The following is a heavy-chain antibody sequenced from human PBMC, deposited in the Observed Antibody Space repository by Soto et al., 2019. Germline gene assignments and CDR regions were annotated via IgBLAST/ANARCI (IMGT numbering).Heavy chain of an antibody. D-gene: IGHD6-19*01. V-gene: IGHV4-59*04. CDR1: GGSISSYY. CDR2: FYYSGST. J-gene: IGHJ4*02. CDR3: ASQYKAIQNRGSAVPGKPFVGVDY. Sequence: PSETLSLTCTVSGGSISSYYWSWIRQHPGKGLEWIGNFYYSGSTYYNPSLKSRVTISVDTSKNQFSLKLSSVTAADTAVYYCASQYKAIQNRGSAVPGKPFVGVDYWGQGTLVTVSS.